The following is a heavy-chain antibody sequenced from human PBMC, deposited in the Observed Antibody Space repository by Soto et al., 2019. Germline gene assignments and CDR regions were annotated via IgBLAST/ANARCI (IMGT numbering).Heavy chain of an antibody. Sequence: SETLSLTCTVSGGSISSYYWSWIRQPPGEGLEWIGYIYYSGSTNYNPSLKSRVTISVDTSKNQFSLKLSSVTAADTAVYYCARGELPYYDFWSGYYGDHWFDPWGQGTLVTVSS. J-gene: IGHJ5*02. CDR2: IYYSGST. D-gene: IGHD3-3*01. V-gene: IGHV4-59*01. CDR1: GGSISSYY. CDR3: ARGELPYYDFWSGYYGDHWFDP.